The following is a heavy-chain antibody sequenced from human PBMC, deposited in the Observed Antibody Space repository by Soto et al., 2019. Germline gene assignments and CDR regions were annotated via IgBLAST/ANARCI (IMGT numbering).Heavy chain of an antibody. Sequence: SGGSLRLSCVASGFTFSSYEMNWVRQAPGKGLEWVSHISTSGNIIHYADSVKGRFTISRDNAKNSLYLQMNSLRAEDTAVYYCARDIDYYDSSGYQDYWGQGTLVTVSS. CDR1: GFTFSSYE. CDR3: ARDIDYYDSSGYQDY. CDR2: ISTSGNII. J-gene: IGHJ4*02. V-gene: IGHV3-48*03. D-gene: IGHD3-22*01.